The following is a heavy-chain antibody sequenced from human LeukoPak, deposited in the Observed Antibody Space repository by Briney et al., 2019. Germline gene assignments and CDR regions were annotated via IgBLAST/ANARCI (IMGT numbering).Heavy chain of an antibody. CDR1: GVSISSSN. CDR3: ARSLSDYGEYVPLKPLDY. J-gene: IGHJ4*02. D-gene: IGHD4-17*01. Sequence: ETLSLTCAVSGVSISSSNWWHWVRQPPGKGLEWVSSISSSSSYVYYADSVKGRFTISRDNAQNSLSLLMNSLRAEDTAAYYCARSLSDYGEYVPLKPLDYWGQGTLVTVSS. CDR2: ISSSSSYV. V-gene: IGHV3-21*01.